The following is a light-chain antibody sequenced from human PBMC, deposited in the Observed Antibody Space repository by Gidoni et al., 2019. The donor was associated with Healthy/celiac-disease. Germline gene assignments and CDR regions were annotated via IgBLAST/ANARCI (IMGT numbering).Light chain of an antibody. CDR3: QQSYSTPPT. CDR2: AAS. V-gene: IGKV1-39*01. Sequence: DIQMTQCPSSLSASVGDRVTITRRASQSISSYLNWYQQKPGTAPKLLIYAASSLQSGVPSRFSGSGSGTDFTLTISSLQPEDFATYYCQQSYSTPPTFGQGTKVEIK. CDR1: QSISSY. J-gene: IGKJ1*01.